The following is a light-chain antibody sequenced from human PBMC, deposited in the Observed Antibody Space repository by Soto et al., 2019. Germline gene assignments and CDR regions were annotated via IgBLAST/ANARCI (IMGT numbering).Light chain of an antibody. CDR2: EVT. CDR1: SSDIGGYNY. J-gene: IGLJ3*02. V-gene: IGLV2-8*01. Sequence: QSALTQPPSASGSPGQSVTISCTGSSSDIGGYNYVSWYQQYPGKAPKLLISEVTKRPSGVPDRFSGSKSDNTASLTVSGLQADDEATYFCSSYAGSNNVLFGGGTKLTVL. CDR3: SSYAGSNNVL.